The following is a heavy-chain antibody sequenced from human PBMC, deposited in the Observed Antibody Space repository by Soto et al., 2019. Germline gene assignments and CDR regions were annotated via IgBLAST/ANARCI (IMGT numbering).Heavy chain of an antibody. CDR3: ARGVERGDILTGYFLA. Sequence: SVKVSCKASGGTFSSYAISWVRQAPGQGLEWMGGIIPIFGTANYAQKLQGRVTMTTDASTSTAYMELSSLRSDDTAVYYCARGVERGDILTGYFLAWGQGTLVTVSS. D-gene: IGHD3-9*01. J-gene: IGHJ5*02. CDR2: IIPIFGTA. V-gene: IGHV1-69*05. CDR1: GGTFSSYA.